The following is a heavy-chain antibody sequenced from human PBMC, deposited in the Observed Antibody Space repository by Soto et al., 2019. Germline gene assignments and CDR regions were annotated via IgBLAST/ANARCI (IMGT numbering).Heavy chain of an antibody. J-gene: IGHJ3*02. CDR2: LSRSGNTI. Sequence: QVQLVESGGGLVQPGGSLRLSCAASGFTFGDYEMSWIRQAAGKGPEWVSVLSRSGNTIYYADSVKGRFSISRDNTENSLYRQMESLRVVAAATYFCARSSGWYGADASDMWGRGTMVT. V-gene: IGHV3-11*01. CDR3: ARSSGWYGADASDM. D-gene: IGHD6-19*01. CDR1: GFTFGDYE.